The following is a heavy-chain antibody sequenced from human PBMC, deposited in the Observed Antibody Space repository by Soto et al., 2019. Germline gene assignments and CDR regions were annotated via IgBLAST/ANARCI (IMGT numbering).Heavy chain of an antibody. J-gene: IGHJ4*02. CDR3: VKGEYYYDSSGYYPFDY. CDR2: IWYDGSNK. D-gene: IGHD3-22*01. CDR1: GFTFSSYC. V-gene: IGHV3-30*02. Sequence: GGSLRLSCAASGFTFSSYCMHWVRQAPGKGLEWVAVIWYDGSNKYYADSVKGRFTISRDNSKNTQYLQMSSLRADDTAVYYCVKGEYYYDSSGYYPFDYWGQGTLVTVSS.